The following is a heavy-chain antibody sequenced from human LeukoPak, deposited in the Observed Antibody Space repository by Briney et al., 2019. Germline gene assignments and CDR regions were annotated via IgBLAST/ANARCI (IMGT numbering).Heavy chain of an antibody. CDR1: GFTFSSYA. J-gene: IGHJ6*03. D-gene: IGHD6-19*01. V-gene: IGHV3-23*01. CDR2: IVSSGDST. Sequence: PPGGSLRLSCVASGFTFSSYAMSWVRQAPGKGLERVSAIVSSGDSTYYADSVKGRFTISRDNSKNTLYLQMNSLRAEDTAVYYCAKADGGQWPSSYYYYYMDVWGKGTTVTVSS. CDR3: AKADGGQWPSSYYYYYMDV.